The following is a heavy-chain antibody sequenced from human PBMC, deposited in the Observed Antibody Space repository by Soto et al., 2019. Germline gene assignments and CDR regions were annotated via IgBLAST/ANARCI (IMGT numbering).Heavy chain of an antibody. CDR1: GFTFSDYW. V-gene: IGHV3-11*01. Sequence: QVQLVESGGDLVKVGGSLRLSCAASGFTFSDYWMSWIRQAPEKGLEWVAYISTRSSIIYYADSVKGRFTISRDEAKRSLYLQMNSLRAEDTATYYFARLVEHGSGWNEHWGQGTLVTVSS. CDR2: ISTRSSII. D-gene: IGHD6-19*01. J-gene: IGHJ4*02. CDR3: ARLVEHGSGWNEH.